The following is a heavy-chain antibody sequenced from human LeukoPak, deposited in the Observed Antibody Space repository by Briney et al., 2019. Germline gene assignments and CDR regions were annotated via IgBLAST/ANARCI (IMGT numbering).Heavy chain of an antibody. CDR1: GGSFSGYY. CDR2: INHSGST. D-gene: IGHD5-18*01. Sequence: PSETLSLTCAVYGGSFSGYYWSWIRQPPGKGLEWIGDINHSGSTNYNPSLKSRVTISVDTSKNQFSLKLSSVTAADTAVYYCARGPYKSGYSYGPALRFFDYWRQETLVTVSS. V-gene: IGHV4-34*01. J-gene: IGHJ4*02. CDR3: ARGPYKSGYSYGPALRFFDY.